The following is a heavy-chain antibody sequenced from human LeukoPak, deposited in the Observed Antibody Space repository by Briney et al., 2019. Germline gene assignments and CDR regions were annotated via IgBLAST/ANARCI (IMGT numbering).Heavy chain of an antibody. D-gene: IGHD3-22*01. CDR1: GFTFSDYY. Sequence: KSGGSLRLSCAASGFTFSDYYMSWIRQAPGKGLEWVSYISSSNSYTNYADSVKGRFYADSVKGRFTISRDNAKNSLYLQMNSLRAEDTAVYYCARVADESSGYLDAFDIWGQGTMVTVSS. CDR2: ISSSNSYT. V-gene: IGHV3-11*05. CDR3: ARVADESSGYLDAFDI. J-gene: IGHJ3*02.